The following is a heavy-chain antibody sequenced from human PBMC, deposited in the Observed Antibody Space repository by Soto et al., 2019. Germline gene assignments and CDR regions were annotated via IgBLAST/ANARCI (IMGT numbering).Heavy chain of an antibody. D-gene: IGHD6-19*01. CDR2: ISYDGSNK. Sequence: QVQLVESGGGVVQPGRSLRLSCAASGFTFSSYGMHWVRQAPGKGLEWVAVISYDGSNKYYADSVKGRFTISRDNSKNTVYLQMNSLRAEDTAVYYCAKGRIAVAGCFDYWGQGTLVTVSS. CDR1: GFTFSSYG. CDR3: AKGRIAVAGCFDY. J-gene: IGHJ4*02. V-gene: IGHV3-30*18.